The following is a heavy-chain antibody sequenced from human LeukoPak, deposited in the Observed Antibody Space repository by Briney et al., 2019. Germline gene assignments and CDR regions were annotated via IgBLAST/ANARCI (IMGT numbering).Heavy chain of an antibody. CDR2: ISGSSGRT. J-gene: IGHJ4*02. CDR1: GFTFSNYA. V-gene: IGHV3-23*01. CDR3: APKVVGSTPFDY. D-gene: IGHD2-15*01. Sequence: GGSLRLSCAASGFTFSNYAMSWVRQAPGKGLEWVSSISGSSGRTYYADSVKGRFTISRDNSKNTLYLQMNSLRAADTAVYYCAPKVVGSTPFDYWGQGTLVTVSS.